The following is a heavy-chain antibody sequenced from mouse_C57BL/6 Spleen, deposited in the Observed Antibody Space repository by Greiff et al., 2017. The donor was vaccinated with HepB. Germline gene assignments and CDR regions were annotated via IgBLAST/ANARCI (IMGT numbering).Heavy chain of an antibody. J-gene: IGHJ3*01. Sequence: VQLQESGAELVKPGASVKLSCKASGYTFTEYTIHWVKQRSGQGLEWIGWFYPGSGSIKYNEKFKDKATLTADKSSSTVYMELSRLTSEDAAVLLCARHEEEEVPGTWFAYWGQGTLVTVSA. CDR1: GYTFTEYT. V-gene: IGHV1-62-2*01. CDR2: FYPGSGSI. D-gene: IGHD4-1*01. CDR3: ARHEEEEVPGTWFAY.